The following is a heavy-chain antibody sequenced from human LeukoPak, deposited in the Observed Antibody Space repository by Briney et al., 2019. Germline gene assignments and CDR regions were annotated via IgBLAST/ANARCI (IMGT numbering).Heavy chain of an antibody. CDR1: GGSISSSSYY. D-gene: IGHD1-26*01. J-gene: IGHJ4*02. Sequence: SETLSLTCTVSGGSISSSSYYWGWIRQPPGKGLEWIGSIYYSGSTNYNPSLKSRVTISVDTSKNQFSLKLSSVTAADTAVYYCAVPDSGSYYPFDYWGQGTLVTVSS. CDR2: IYYSGST. CDR3: AVPDSGSYYPFDY. V-gene: IGHV4-39*01.